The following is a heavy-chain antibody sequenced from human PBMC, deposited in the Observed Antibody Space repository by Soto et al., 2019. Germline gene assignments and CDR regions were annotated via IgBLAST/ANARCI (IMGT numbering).Heavy chain of an antibody. CDR3: ATDHPPDSSSSPANFNY. CDR2: INPNSGCT. V-gene: IGHV1-2*04. Sequence: ASVKVSCKASGYTFTGYYMHWVRQAPGQGLEWMGWINPNSGCTNYAQKFQGWVTMTRDMSISTAYMELSRLRSDGTAVYYCATDHPPDSSSSPANFNYWGRGTLVTVSS. CDR1: GYTFTGYY. J-gene: IGHJ4*02. D-gene: IGHD6-13*01.